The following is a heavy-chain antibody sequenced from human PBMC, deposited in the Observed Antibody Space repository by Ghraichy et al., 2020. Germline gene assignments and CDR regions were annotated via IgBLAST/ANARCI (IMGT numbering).Heavy chain of an antibody. CDR1: GGSIRSGSHY. J-gene: IGHJ6*02. D-gene: IGHD2-21*02. CDR3: ARAQAHCDGDCYWEDYIYHGLDV. CDR2: ISASGNT. Sequence: SETLSLTCTVSGGSIRSGSHYWIWIRQPAGRGLEWIGRISASGNTNYNPSLKSRVTISVDTSKNQLSLRLSSVTAADTAVYYCARAQAHCDGDCYWEDYIYHGLDVWGQGTLVTVSS. V-gene: IGHV4-61*02.